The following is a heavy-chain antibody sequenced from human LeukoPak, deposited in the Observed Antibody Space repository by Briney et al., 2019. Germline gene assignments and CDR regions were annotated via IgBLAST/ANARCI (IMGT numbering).Heavy chain of an antibody. CDR3: ARGREYYDILTGYESTYNWFDP. J-gene: IGHJ5*02. Sequence: PSETLSLTCTVSGGSISSSSYYWGWIRQPPGKGLEWIGSIYYSGSTYYNPSLKSRVTISVDTSKNQFSLKLSSVTAADTAVYYCARGREYYDILTGYESTYNWFDPWGQGTLVTVSS. CDR1: GGSISSSSYY. D-gene: IGHD3-9*01. CDR2: IYYSGST. V-gene: IGHV4-39*07.